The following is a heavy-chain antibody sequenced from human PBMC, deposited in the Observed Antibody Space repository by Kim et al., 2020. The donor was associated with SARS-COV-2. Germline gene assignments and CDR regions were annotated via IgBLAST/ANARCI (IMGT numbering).Heavy chain of an antibody. CDR3: ARAVAGSRGIF. CDR1: GGSFSGYY. V-gene: IGHV4-34*01. CDR2: INHSGST. D-gene: IGHD6-19*01. J-gene: IGHJ4*02. Sequence: SETLSLTCAVYGGSFSGYYWSWIRQPPGKGLEWIGEINHSGSTNYNPSLKSRVTISVDTSKNQFSLKLCSVTAADTAVYYCARAVAGSRGIFWGQGTLVTVSS.